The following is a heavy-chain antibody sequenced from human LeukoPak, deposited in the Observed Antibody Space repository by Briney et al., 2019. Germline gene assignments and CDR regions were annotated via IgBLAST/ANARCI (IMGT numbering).Heavy chain of an antibody. Sequence: GGSLRLSCAASGFTFSTYNMNWVRQAPGKGLEWLSHITSGGTIYYADSVKGRFTVSRDNAKKTLYLQMSSLRAEDTAVYYCTRSPSLGGNYWGFDYWGQGTLVTVSS. J-gene: IGHJ4*02. V-gene: IGHV3-48*04. CDR1: GFTFSTYN. D-gene: IGHD1-26*01. CDR3: TRSPSLGGNYWGFDY. CDR2: ITSGGTI.